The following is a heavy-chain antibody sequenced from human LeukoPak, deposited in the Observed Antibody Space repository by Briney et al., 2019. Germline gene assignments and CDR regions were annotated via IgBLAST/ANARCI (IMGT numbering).Heavy chain of an antibody. CDR2: IYHSGST. Sequence: SETLSLTCAVSGYSISSGYYWGWIRQPPGKGLEWIGSIYHSGSTYYNPSLKSRVTISVDTSKNQFSLKLSSVTAADTAVYYCARERYSSGWYNHYFDYWGQGTLVTVSS. CDR1: GYSISSGYY. D-gene: IGHD6-19*01. CDR3: ARERYSSGWYNHYFDY. J-gene: IGHJ4*02. V-gene: IGHV4-38-2*02.